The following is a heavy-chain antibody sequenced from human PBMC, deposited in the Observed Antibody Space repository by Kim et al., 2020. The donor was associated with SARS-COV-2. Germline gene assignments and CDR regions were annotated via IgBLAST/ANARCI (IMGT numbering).Heavy chain of an antibody. Sequence: TYYPDSVRGPISISRDNSKNTLYLRLDNLRAEDTALYYCATYSGRRFAFWGQGTPVTVSS. CDR2: T. D-gene: IGHD2-21*01. CDR3: ATYSGRRFAF. J-gene: IGHJ4*02. V-gene: IGHV3-23*03.